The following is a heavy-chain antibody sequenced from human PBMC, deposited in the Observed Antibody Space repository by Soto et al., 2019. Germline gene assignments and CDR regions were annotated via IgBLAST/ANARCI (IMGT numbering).Heavy chain of an antibody. J-gene: IGHJ6*02. Sequence: QVQLVQSGAEVKKPGASVKVSCKASGYTFTSYDINWVRQATGQGLEWMGWMNPNSGNTGYAQKFQGRVTMTRNTSLSTGXXEXGXXRSEDTAGYYCARGTYYDYVWGSYPLWRGPYGMDVWGQGTTVTVSS. CDR2: MNPNSGNT. CDR3: ARGTYYDYVWGSYPLWRGPYGMDV. CDR1: GYTFTSYD. V-gene: IGHV1-8*01. D-gene: IGHD3-16*02.